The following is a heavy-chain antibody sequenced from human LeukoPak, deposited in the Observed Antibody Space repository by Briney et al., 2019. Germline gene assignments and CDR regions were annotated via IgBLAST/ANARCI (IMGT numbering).Heavy chain of an antibody. D-gene: IGHD3-22*01. Sequence: SETLSLTCAAYGGSFSGYYWGWIRQPPGKGLEWIGEINHSGSTNYNPSLKSRVTISVDTSKNQFSLRLSSVTAADTAVYYCARRDSYSSGYYYFDYWGQGTLVTVSS. CDR3: ARRDSYSSGYYYFDY. CDR1: GGSFSGYY. J-gene: IGHJ4*02. CDR2: INHSGST. V-gene: IGHV4-34*01.